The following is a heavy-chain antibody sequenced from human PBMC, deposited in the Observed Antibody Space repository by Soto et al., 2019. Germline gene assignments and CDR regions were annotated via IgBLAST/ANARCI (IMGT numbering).Heavy chain of an antibody. J-gene: IGHJ4*02. Sequence: PGESLKISCKGSGFTFTSYWIGWVRQMPGKGLEWMGVIYGGDSDTRYSPSFEGQVTISADRSNSIAYLQWDSLKASDTALYYCAGAFRSGYYAYWGQGTLVTVSS. CDR3: AGAFRSGYYAY. CDR1: GFTFTSYW. D-gene: IGHD3-3*01. V-gene: IGHV5-51*01. CDR2: IYGGDSDT.